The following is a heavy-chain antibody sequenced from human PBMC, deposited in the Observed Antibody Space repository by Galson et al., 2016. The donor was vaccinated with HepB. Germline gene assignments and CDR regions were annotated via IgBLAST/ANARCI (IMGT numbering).Heavy chain of an antibody. V-gene: IGHV3-74*01. J-gene: IGHJ4*02. CDR2: INSDGSST. CDR3: ASSVRGSGSPPGGY. CDR1: GFTFSTYW. Sequence: SLRLSCAASGFTFSTYWMHWVRQAPGKGLVWVSRINSDGSSTGFADSVKGRFTISGDNAKNTLYLQMNSLRAEDTAVYYCASSVRGSGSPPGGYWGQGTLVTVSS. D-gene: IGHD3-10*01.